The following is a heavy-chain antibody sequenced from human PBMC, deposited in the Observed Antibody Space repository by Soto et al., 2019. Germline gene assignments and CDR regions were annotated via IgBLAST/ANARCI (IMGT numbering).Heavy chain of an antibody. V-gene: IGHV4-28*01. J-gene: IGHJ6*03. CDR3: ARIFDYSNYNYYYYMDV. CDR2: IYYSGST. CDR1: GYSISSSNW. D-gene: IGHD4-4*01. Sequence: QVQLQESGPGLVKPSDTLSLTSAVSGYSISSSNWWGWIRQPPGKGLEWIGYIYYSGSTYYNPSLKSRVTMSVDTSKNQFSLKLSSVTAVDTAVYYCARIFDYSNYNYYYYMDVWGKGTTVTVSS.